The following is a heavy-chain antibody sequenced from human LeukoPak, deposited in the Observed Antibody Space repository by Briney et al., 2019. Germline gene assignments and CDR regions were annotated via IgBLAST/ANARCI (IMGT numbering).Heavy chain of an antibody. CDR1: GGSISSYY. D-gene: IGHD1-1*01. CDR3: ARVRRSGNSCWDFDY. Sequence: SETLSLTCTVSGGSISSYYWSWIRQPPGKGLEWIGYIYYCGTSNYNASLKSRVTISVITSNNQFSLKLNSVIAADTAVYYCARVRRSGNSCWDFDYWGQGILVTVSA. CDR2: IYYCGTS. J-gene: IGHJ4*02. V-gene: IGHV4-59*01.